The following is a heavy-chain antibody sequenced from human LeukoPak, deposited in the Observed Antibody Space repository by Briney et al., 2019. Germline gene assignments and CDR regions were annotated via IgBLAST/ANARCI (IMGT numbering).Heavy chain of an antibody. CDR2: LSKSGNT. J-gene: IGHJ3*02. D-gene: IGHD3-9*01. CDR1: GDSISSYY. CDR3: ARARYVNSFYAFDI. Sequence: SETLSLTCTVSGDSISSYYWSWIRLPPGKGLEWIGYLSKSGNTNYSPSLKSRVTIFGDTSKNQFFLKLSSVTAADTAVYYCARARYVNSFYAFDIWGQGTLVTVSS. V-gene: IGHV4-59*01.